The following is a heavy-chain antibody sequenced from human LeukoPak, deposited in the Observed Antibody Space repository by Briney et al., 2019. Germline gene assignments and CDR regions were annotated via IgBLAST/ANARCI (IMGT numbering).Heavy chain of an antibody. CDR3: ARGRGSGWFYLDY. Sequence: PSETLSLTCTVSGGSLGSYYWSWIRQPPGKGLEWIGFIYYSGSTNYNPSLKRRVTLSSDTSKNQSSLKLSSVTAAHTAMYYCARGRGSGWFYLDYWGQGTLVSVSS. CDR1: GGSLGSYY. J-gene: IGHJ4*02. V-gene: IGHV4-59*08. CDR2: IYYSGST. D-gene: IGHD6-19*01.